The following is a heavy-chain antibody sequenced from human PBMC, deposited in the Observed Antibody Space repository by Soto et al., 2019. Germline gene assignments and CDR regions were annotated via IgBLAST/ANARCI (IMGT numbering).Heavy chain of an antibody. CDR2: ILYDGSNK. CDR3: AREGGGGGFDY. CDR1: GFTFSSYG. Sequence: QVQLVESGGGVVQPGRSLRLSCAASGFTFSSYGMHWVRQAPGKGLEWVAVILYDGSNKYYADSVMGRFTISRDNSKNTLHLHMDSLRAEDMDVYYCAREGGGGGFDYWGQGNLVVVSS. D-gene: IGHD2-21*01. V-gene: IGHV3-33*01. J-gene: IGHJ4*02.